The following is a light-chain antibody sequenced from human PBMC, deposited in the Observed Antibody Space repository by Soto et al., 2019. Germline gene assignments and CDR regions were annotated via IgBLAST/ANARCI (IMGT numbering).Light chain of an antibody. CDR2: GAS. CDR1: QRVTGNY. J-gene: IGKJ2*01. Sequence: EIVLTQSPGTLSLSPGERATLSCRASQRVTGNYLARYQQKPGQAHRLLIYGASTRAAGVPDRFSGSGSGTDFPLTITRLEPEVFAVYCCQQYGRAPLLYTFGQGTKLGVK. CDR3: QQYGRAPLLYT. V-gene: IGKV3-20*01.